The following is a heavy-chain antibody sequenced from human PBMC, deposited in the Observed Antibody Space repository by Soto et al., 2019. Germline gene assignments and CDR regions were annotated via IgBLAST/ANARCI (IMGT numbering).Heavy chain of an antibody. CDR2: MNPNRGNT. CDR1: GYTFTGYD. Sequence: QAQLVQSGAEVQKPGASVKVSCKASGYTFTGYDINWVRQATGQGLEWMGWMNPNRGNTGYAQNFQGRVTMTRDNSITTAYMELTSLRDDDSAVYYCAGEKVGTTGIDFWGQGTLVTVSS. D-gene: IGHD1-26*01. V-gene: IGHV1-8*01. CDR3: AGEKVGTTGIDF. J-gene: IGHJ4*02.